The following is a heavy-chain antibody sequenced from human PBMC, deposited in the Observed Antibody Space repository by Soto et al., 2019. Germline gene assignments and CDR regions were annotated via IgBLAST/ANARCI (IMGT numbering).Heavy chain of an antibody. CDR1: GFTFSSYA. D-gene: IGHD3-22*01. CDR3: AKPWNYYDSSGSGTPDY. J-gene: IGHJ4*02. V-gene: IGHV3-23*01. Sequence: EVQLLESGGGLVQPGGSLRLSCAASGFTFSSYAMSWVRQAPGKGLEWVSAISGSGGSTYYADSVKGRFTISRDNSKNTLYLQMNSLRAEDTAVYYCAKPWNYYDSSGSGTPDYWGQGTLVTVSS. CDR2: ISGSGGST.